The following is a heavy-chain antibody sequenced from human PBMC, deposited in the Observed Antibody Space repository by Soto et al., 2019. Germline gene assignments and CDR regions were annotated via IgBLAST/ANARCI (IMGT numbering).Heavy chain of an antibody. CDR1: GFTFSSYG. CDR2: ISYDGSNK. CDR3: AKPAIAAAGTFWFDP. D-gene: IGHD6-13*01. J-gene: IGHJ5*02. V-gene: IGHV3-30*18. Sequence: SLRLSCAASGFTFSSYGMHWVRQAPGKGLEWVAVISYDGSNKYYADSVKGRFTISRDNSKNTLYLQMNSLRAEDTAVYYCAKPAIAAAGTFWFDPWGQGTLVTVSS.